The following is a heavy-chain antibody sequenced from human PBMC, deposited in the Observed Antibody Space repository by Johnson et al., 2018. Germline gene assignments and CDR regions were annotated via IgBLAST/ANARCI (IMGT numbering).Heavy chain of an antibody. Sequence: VQLVQSGGCLVQPGWSXRLSCVASGFTFSNYWMSWVRQAPGKGLEWVANIKQDESEKYYVDSVKGRFTISRDNAKNYLFLQMNSLRAEDRAVYYCASRYYDPSGFFAYFQHWGQGTLVTVSS. CDR2: IKQDESEK. V-gene: IGHV3-7*01. D-gene: IGHD3-22*01. J-gene: IGHJ1*01. CDR3: ASRYYDPSGFFAYFQH. CDR1: GFTFSNYW.